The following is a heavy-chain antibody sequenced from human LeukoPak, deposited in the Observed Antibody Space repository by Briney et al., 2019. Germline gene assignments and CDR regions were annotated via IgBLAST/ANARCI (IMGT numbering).Heavy chain of an antibody. CDR1: GFTVSSNY. CDR2: IYSGGST. CDR3: ARWNDYSNYGWLYYFDY. V-gene: IGHV3-66*01. Sequence: GGSLRLSCAASGFTVSSNYMSWVRQAPGKGLEWVSVIYSGGSTYYADSVKGRFTISRDNSKNTLYLQTNNLRAEDTAVYYCARWNDYSNYGWLYYFDYWGQGTLVTVSS. D-gene: IGHD4-11*01. J-gene: IGHJ4*02.